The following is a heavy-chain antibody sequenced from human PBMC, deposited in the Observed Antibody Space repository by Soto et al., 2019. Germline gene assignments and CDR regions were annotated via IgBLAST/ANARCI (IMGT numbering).Heavy chain of an antibody. CDR2: IWYDGSNK. CDR1: GFTFSSYG. CDR3: ARDRQGWGFDP. Sequence: PGGSLRLSCAASGFTFSSYGMHWVRQAPGKGLEWVAVIWYDGSNKYYADSVKGRFTISRDNSKNTLYLQMNSLRAEDTAVYYCARDRQGWGFDPWGQGTLVTVSS. V-gene: IGHV3-33*01. D-gene: IGHD1-26*01. J-gene: IGHJ5*02.